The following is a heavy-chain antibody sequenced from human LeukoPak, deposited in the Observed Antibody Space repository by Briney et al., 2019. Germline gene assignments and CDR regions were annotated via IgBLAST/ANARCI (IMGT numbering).Heavy chain of an antibody. V-gene: IGHV1-2*02. CDR3: AIGYCSSTSCPGGWFDP. CDR2: INPNSGGT. J-gene: IGHJ5*02. Sequence: ASVKVSCKASGYAFTGYYMRWVRQAPGQGLEWMGWINPNSGGTNYAQKFQGRVTMTRDTSISTAYMELSRLRSDDTAVYYCAIGYCSSTSCPGGWFDPWGQGTLVTVSS. CDR1: GYAFTGYY. D-gene: IGHD2-2*03.